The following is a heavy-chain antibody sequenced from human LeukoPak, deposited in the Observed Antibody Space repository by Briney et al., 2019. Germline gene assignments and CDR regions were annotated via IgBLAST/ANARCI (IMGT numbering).Heavy chain of an antibody. V-gene: IGHV3-48*03. J-gene: IGHJ4*02. CDR2: ISRSGSTM. D-gene: IGHD6-13*01. CDR3: ASSSWYALDY. CDR1: GFTVSSYE. Sequence: GGSLRLACATSGFTVSSYEMNWVRQAPGEGLEWSSYISRSGSTMYYADCVKARFTISRDNAKNSLYLQMNSLRAEDTAIYYCASSSWYALDYWGQGTLVTVSS.